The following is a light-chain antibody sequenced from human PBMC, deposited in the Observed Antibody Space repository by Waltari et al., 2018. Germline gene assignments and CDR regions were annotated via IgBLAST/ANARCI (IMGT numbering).Light chain of an antibody. CDR1: KSVSSY. J-gene: IGKJ4*01. V-gene: IGKV3-11*01. Sequence: EVELTQSPATLSLSPGERATLSCRARKSVSSYVAWYQQRPGQAPRLLVYESSQRATGIPARFSGSGSGTDFTLTISSQEPEDFAVYYCQQRSNWGLTFGGGTKVE. CDR3: QQRSNWGLT. CDR2: ESS.